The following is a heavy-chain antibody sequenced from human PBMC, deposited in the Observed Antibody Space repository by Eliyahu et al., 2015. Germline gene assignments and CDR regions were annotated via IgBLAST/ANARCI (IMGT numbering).Heavy chain of an antibody. J-gene: IGHJ4*02. V-gene: IGHV3-64D*06. D-gene: IGHD3-22*01. Sequence: EVQLVESGGGLVQPGGSLXLSCSASGXXFSXYALPWVRQAPGKGLEYVSAISSNDESTYYADSVKGRVTISRDNSKNTLYLQMSSLRAEDTAVYYCVKPPLYYYDSTAYYPYWGQGTLVTVSS. CDR3: VKPPLYYYDSTAYYPY. CDR2: ISSNDEST. CDR1: GXXFSXYA.